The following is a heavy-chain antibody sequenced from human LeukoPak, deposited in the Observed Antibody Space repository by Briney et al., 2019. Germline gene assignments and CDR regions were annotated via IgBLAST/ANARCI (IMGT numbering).Heavy chain of an antibody. CDR1: GGTFSSYA. CDR3: ARDPDYGDYENAFDI. CDR2: IILIFGTA. V-gene: IGHV1-69*13. Sequence: ASVKVSCMASGGTFSSYAISWVRQAPGQGLEWMGGIILIFGTANYAQKFQGRVTITADESTSTAYMELSSLRSEDTAVYYCARDPDYGDYENAFDIWGQGTMVTVSS. D-gene: IGHD4-17*01. J-gene: IGHJ3*02.